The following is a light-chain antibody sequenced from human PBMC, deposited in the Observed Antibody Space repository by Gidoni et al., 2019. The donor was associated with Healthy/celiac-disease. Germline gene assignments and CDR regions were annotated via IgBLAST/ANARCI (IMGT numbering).Light chain of an antibody. V-gene: IGKV1-5*01. CDR3: QQYNSYLYT. Sequence: IQMTQSPSTLSASVGDRVTITCRASQSISSWLAWYQQKPGKAPKLLIYDASSLESGVPSRFSGSGSGTEVTLTISSLQPDDFATYYCQQYNSYLYTFGQGTKLEIK. J-gene: IGKJ2*01. CDR2: DAS. CDR1: QSISSW.